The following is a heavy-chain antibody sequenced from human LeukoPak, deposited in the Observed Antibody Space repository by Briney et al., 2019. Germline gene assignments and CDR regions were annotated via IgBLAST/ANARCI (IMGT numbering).Heavy chain of an antibody. CDR1: GGAINKYY. CDR3: ARDLNYYGSGSIIDY. V-gene: IGHV4-4*07. D-gene: IGHD3-10*01. Sequence: SETLSLTCTVSGGAINKYYWTWIRQPAGKGLEWIGRIYTSGSTNYNPTLKSRVTMSVDTSKNQFSLKLNSVTAADTAVYYCARDLNYYGSGSIIDYWGQGTLVTVSS. CDR2: IYTSGST. J-gene: IGHJ4*02.